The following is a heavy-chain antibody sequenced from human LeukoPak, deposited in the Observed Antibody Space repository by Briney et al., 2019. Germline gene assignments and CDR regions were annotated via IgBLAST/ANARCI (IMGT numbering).Heavy chain of an antibody. Sequence: GGSLRLSCAASGFTFSSYAMHWVRQAPGKGLEWVSYISSRSGTIFHADSVNGRFTISRDNAKNSLYLQMNSLRAEDTAVYYCARDLRGVVISDYWGQGTLVTVSS. CDR3: ARDLRGVVISDY. CDR2: ISSRSGTI. J-gene: IGHJ4*02. D-gene: IGHD3-3*01. V-gene: IGHV3-48*01. CDR1: GFTFSSYA.